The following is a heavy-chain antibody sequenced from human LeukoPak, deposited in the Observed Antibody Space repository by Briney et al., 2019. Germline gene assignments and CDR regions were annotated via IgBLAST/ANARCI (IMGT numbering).Heavy chain of an antibody. CDR2: ITSGSYI. D-gene: IGHD1-26*01. J-gene: IGHJ6*03. V-gene: IGHV3-21*01. Sequence: PGGSLRLSCAASGFTFSSYNMNWVRQAPGKGLEWVSSITSGSYIYHADSVKGRFTISRDNAKNSLYLQMNSLRAEDTAVYYCARDPYSGSYGNYYYYFMDVWGKGTTVTISS. CDR1: GFTFSSYN. CDR3: ARDPYSGSYGNYYYYFMDV.